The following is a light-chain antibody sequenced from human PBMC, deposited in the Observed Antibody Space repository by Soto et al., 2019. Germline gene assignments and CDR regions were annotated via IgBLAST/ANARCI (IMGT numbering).Light chain of an antibody. CDR2: DTS. CDR3: QQYNNWPPIN. J-gene: IGKJ5*01. CDR1: QSVSIT. V-gene: IGKV3-15*01. Sequence: EIVLTQSPVTLSVSLVERATLFFMASQSVSITLAWYQQKPGQAPRLLIYDTSTRATGIPARVSGSGSGTEFTLTIRSLQSEDFAVYYCQQYNNWPPINCGQGTRREI.